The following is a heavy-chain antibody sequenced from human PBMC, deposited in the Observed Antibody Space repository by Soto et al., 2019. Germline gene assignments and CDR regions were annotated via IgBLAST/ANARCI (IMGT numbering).Heavy chain of an antibody. J-gene: IGHJ6*02. Sequence: SVKVSCKASGGTFSSYAISWVRQAPGQGLEWMGGIIPIFGTANYAQKFQGRVTITADESTSTAYMELSSLRSEDTAVYYCARYRYSYEAYYYYGMDVWGQGTTVTAP. D-gene: IGHD5-18*01. CDR3: ARYRYSYEAYYYYGMDV. V-gene: IGHV1-69*13. CDR2: IIPIFGTA. CDR1: GGTFSSYA.